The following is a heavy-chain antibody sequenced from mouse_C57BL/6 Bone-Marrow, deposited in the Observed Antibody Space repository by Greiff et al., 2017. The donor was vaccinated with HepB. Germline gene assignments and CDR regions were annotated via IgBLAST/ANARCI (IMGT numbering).Heavy chain of an antibody. CDR2: ISYDGSN. CDR1: GYFITSGYY. J-gene: IGHJ2*01. Sequence: EVQLQESGPGLVKPSQSLSLTCSVTGYFITSGYYWNWIRQFPGNKLEWMGYISYDGSNNYNPSLKNRISITRDTSKNQFFLKLNSVTTEDTATYYCARDKGLRLDYWGQGTTLTVSS. D-gene: IGHD3-2*02. V-gene: IGHV3-6*01. CDR3: ARDKGLRLDY.